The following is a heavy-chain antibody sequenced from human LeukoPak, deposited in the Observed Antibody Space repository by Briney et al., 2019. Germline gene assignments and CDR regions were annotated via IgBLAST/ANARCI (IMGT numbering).Heavy chain of an antibody. V-gene: IGHV3-23*01. CDR2: ICKSGGST. Sequence: GGSLRLSCAGSGFTFSSYAMSWVRQAAGRGLEWVSAICKSGGSTYYADSVRGRFTISRDNSKNTLYLQMNSLKAEDTAVYYCARLQLRHCSRTSCANEFDYWGQGTLVTVSS. CDR3: ARLQLRHCSRTSCANEFDY. D-gene: IGHD2-2*01. J-gene: IGHJ4*02. CDR1: GFTFSSYA.